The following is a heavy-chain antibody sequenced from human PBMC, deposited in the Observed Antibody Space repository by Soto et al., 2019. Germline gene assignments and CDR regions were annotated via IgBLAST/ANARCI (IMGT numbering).Heavy chain of an antibody. CDR2: INPNSGGT. D-gene: IGHD3-22*01. Sequence: ASVKVSCKASGYTFTGYYMHWVRQAPGQGLEWMGWINPNSGGTNYAQKFQGWVTMTRDTSISTAYMELNSLKTEDTAVYYCTRPGYYDSSGDRLFDYWGQGTLVTVSS. V-gene: IGHV1-2*04. CDR1: GYTFTGYY. J-gene: IGHJ4*02. CDR3: TRPGYYDSSGDRLFDY.